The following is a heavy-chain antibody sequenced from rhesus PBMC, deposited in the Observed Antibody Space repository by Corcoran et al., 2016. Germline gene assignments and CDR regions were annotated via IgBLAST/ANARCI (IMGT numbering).Heavy chain of an antibody. CDR1: GYSISSGYG. CDR2: IYGGSGST. CDR3: ARGDYGNLRAFDY. D-gene: IGHD4-35*01. V-gene: IGHV4-127*01. Sequence: QVQLQESGPGLVKPSETLSLTCAVSGYSISSGYGWGWIRQPPGKGLEWIGQIYGGSGSTYYNPSLKSRVTVAKEPSKNQISLKLSSVTAADTAVYYCARGDYGNLRAFDYWGQGVLVTVSS. J-gene: IGHJ4*01.